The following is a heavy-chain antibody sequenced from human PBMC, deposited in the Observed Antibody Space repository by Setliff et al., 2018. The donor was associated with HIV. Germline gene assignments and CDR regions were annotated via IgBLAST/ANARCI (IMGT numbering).Heavy chain of an antibody. D-gene: IGHD3-3*01. CDR3: AKDPGRFGVVTPFDN. V-gene: IGHV3-30*02. CDR1: GFTLSTYG. CDR2: VHYNGNDK. J-gene: IGHJ4*02. Sequence: GGSLRLSCATSGFTLSTYGMHWVRQAPGKGLEWVARVHYNGNDKFYVDSVKGRFTISRDNAKKSLYLQMNSLRPEDTALYYCAKDPGRFGVVTPFDNWGQGALVTVSS.